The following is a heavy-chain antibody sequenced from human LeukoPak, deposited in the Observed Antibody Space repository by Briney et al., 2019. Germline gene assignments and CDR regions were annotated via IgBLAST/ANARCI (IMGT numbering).Heavy chain of an antibody. V-gene: IGHV4-34*01. D-gene: IGHD3-22*01. CDR2: INHSGST. J-gene: IGHJ3*02. CDR1: GGSFSGYY. Sequence: NPSETLSLTCAVYGGSFSGYYWSWIRQPPGKGLEWIGEINHSGSTNYNPSLKSRVTISVDTSKNQFSLKLSSVTAADTAVYYCARPYYYDSSGHDAFDIWGQGTTVTVSS. CDR3: ARPYYYDSSGHDAFDI.